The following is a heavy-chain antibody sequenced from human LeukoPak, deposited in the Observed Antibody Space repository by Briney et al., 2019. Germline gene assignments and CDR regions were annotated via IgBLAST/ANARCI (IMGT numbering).Heavy chain of an antibody. J-gene: IGHJ4*02. CDR1: RFTFNTYA. Sequence: GGSLRLSCSASRFTFNTYAMHWVRQAPGKGLEYVSAISSNGGTTNYADSVRGRFTISRDNSKNTLYLQLSALRAEDTALYYCVGYASGSYKVDYRGQGTLVIVSS. V-gene: IGHV3-64D*06. D-gene: IGHD3-10*01. CDR2: ISSNGGTT. CDR3: VGYASGSYKVDY.